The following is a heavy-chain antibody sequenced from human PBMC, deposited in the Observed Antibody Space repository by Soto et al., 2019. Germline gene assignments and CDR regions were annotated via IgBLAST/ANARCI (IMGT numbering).Heavy chain of an antibody. CDR1: GFTFSKYW. V-gene: IGHV3-9*01. D-gene: IGHD3-22*01. CDR3: AKGDSSGYSLLNWFDP. CDR2: ISWNSGSI. Sequence: GGSLRLSCAASGFTFSKYWMYWVRQAPGKGLVWVSGISWNSGSIGYADSVKGRFTISRDNAKNSLYLQMNSLRAEDTALYYCAKGDSSGYSLLNWFDPWGQGTLVTVSS. J-gene: IGHJ5*02.